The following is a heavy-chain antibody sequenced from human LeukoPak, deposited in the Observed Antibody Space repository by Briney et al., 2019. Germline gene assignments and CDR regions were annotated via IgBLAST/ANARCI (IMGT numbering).Heavy chain of an antibody. J-gene: IGHJ5*02. CDR3: VSWRGKRYYDANWFDP. V-gene: IGHV1-8*01. CDR1: GYTFPSYD. Sequence: ASLKASCKASGYTFPSYDINWVRQATGQGLEGMGWMNPNSGNTSYAQNLQGRVTINRNTSISTAYMELSSVRSEETAVYYCVSWRGKRYYDANWFDPWGQGTMVTVSS. D-gene: IGHD1-26*01. CDR2: MNPNSGNT.